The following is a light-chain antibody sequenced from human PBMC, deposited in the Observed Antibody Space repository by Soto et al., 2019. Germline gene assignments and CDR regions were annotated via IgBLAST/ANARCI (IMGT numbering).Light chain of an antibody. J-gene: IGKJ2*01. CDR1: QSISNW. Sequence: DILLTQSPSTLSASVGDRVTITCRASQSISNWLAWYQQKPGTAPKLLIYGASTLESGVPSRFSGSRSGTEFTLTVSSLQPDDFATYYRQQYNDSFRYTFGQGTKVDIK. V-gene: IGKV1-5*03. CDR2: GAS. CDR3: QQYNDSFRYT.